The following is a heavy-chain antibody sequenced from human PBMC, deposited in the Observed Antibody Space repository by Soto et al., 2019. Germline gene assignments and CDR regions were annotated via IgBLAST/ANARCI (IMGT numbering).Heavy chain of an antibody. CDR3: ARDLWGYCGTDCYPLDV. Sequence: SETLSLTCTGSDGSTSGYYWNSIRQPPGKGLEWIGYMYNTGSTVYNPSFKSRVTISVDTSKNQFSLKLNSVTAADTAVYYCARDLWGYCGTDCYPLDVWGKGTTVTVS. CDR1: DGSTSGYY. J-gene: IGHJ6*03. D-gene: IGHD2-21*02. V-gene: IGHV4-59*01. CDR2: MYNTGST.